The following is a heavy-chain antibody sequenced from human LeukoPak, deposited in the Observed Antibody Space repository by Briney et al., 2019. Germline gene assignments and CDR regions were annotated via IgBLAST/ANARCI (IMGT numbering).Heavy chain of an antibody. CDR2: IKQDGSEK. D-gene: IGHD3-22*01. CDR1: GFTFSSYW. J-gene: IGHJ4*02. Sequence: GGSLRLSCAASGFTFSSYWMSWVRQAPGKGLEWVANIKQDGSEKYYVDSVKGRFTISRDNAKNSLYLQMNSLRAGDTAVYYCARDLSFYGSSGSFDYWGQGTLVTVSS. V-gene: IGHV3-7*01. CDR3: ARDLSFYGSSGSFDY.